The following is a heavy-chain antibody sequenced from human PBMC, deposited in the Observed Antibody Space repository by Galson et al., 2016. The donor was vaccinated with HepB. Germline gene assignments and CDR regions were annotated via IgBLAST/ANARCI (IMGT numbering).Heavy chain of an antibody. J-gene: IGHJ5*02. D-gene: IGHD3-16*02. CDR2: IQFDGSKK. CDR3: ARDLSYGSNWFDP. CDR1: GFTFSSYG. V-gene: IGHV3-33*01. Sequence: SLRLSCAGSGFTFSSYGMHWVRQAPGKGLEWVAAIQFDGSKKYYGGSVKGRFTISRDDSKNTVYLQMSSLRAEDTAIYFCARDLSYGSNWFDPRGQGTLVTVSP.